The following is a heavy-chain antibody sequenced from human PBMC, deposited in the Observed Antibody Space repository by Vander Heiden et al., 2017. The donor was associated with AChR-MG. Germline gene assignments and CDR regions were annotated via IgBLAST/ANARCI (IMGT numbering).Heavy chain of an antibody. D-gene: IGHD3-16*01. CDR1: EYTFTGYF. J-gene: IGHJ2*01. CDR3: ARGDYGLGWYFDL. CDR2: INPNSGGT. Sequence: QVQLVQSGAEVKKPGASVKVSCKASEYTFTGYFMHWVRQAPGQGLEWMGRINPNSGGTNYAQKFQGRVTMTRDTSISTAYMELSRLRSDDTAVYFCARGDYGLGWYFDLWGRGTLVTVSS. V-gene: IGHV1-2*06.